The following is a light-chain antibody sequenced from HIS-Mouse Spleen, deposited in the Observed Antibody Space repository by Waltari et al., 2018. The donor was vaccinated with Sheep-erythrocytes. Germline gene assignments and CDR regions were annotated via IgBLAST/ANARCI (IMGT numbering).Light chain of an antibody. CDR1: SSDVGGYHS. CDR3: SSYAGSNNYV. V-gene: IGLV2-8*01. J-gene: IGLJ1*01. Sequence: QSALTQPPSASGSPGQSVTLSCTGTSSDVGGYHSVSWYQQHPGKAPKLMIYEVSKRPSGVPDRFSGSKSGNTASLTVSGLQAEDEADYYCSSYAGSNNYVFGTGTKVTVL. CDR2: EVS.